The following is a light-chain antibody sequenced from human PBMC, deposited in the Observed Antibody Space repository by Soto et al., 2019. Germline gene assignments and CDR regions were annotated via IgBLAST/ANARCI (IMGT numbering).Light chain of an antibody. CDR2: DAS. CDR3: QQYDIWPPYT. V-gene: IGKV3-15*01. Sequence: EIVMTQSPATLSVSPGERVTLSCRASQNIRSSLAWYQQRPGQAPRLLIYDASTRATGIPPRFSGGGSGTEFTVTISSLQSEDFAIYYCQQYDIWPPYTFGQGTKVDI. CDR1: QNIRSS. J-gene: IGKJ2*01.